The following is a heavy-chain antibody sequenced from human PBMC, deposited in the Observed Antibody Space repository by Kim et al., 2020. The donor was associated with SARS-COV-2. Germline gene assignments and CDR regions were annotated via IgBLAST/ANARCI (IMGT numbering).Heavy chain of an antibody. J-gene: IGHJ4*02. Sequence: DPGKGRFTIPRGNAKNSLYLQMNSLRAEDTAVYYCAREPGGCSSTSCYKNYWGQGTLVTVSS. D-gene: IGHD2-2*02. V-gene: IGHV3-21*01. CDR3: AREPGGCSSTSCYKNY.